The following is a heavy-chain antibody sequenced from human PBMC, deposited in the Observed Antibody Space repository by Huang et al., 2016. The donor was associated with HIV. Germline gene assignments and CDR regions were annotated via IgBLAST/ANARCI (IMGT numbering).Heavy chain of an antibody. CDR1: GGSFSGYF. CDR3: AREIMISFGGPFDS. Sequence: QVQLEQWGAGLLKPSETLSLTFAVYGGSFSGYFWNWIRQSPGKGLEWIGKINHAGVTDYNPDLKSRATISVDTSKNQFALKLTSVTAADTAIYYCAREIMISFGGPFDSWGHGNLVTVSS. D-gene: IGHD3-16*01. J-gene: IGHJ5*01. V-gene: IGHV4-34*02. CDR2: INHAGVT.